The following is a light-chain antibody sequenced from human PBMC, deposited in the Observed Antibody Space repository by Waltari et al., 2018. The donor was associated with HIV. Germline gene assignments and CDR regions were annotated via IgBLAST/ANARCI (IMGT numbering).Light chain of an antibody. CDR2: DNN. V-gene: IGLV1-51*01. Sequence: QSVLTQPPSVSAAPGQKVTISCSGSSSNLGNNYVAWYQQLPGTAPKLLIYDNNKRPSGIPDRFSGSKSGTSATLGITGLQTGDEADYYCGTWDSSLSADVVFGGGTKLTVL. CDR3: GTWDSSLSADVV. J-gene: IGLJ2*01. CDR1: SSNLGNNY.